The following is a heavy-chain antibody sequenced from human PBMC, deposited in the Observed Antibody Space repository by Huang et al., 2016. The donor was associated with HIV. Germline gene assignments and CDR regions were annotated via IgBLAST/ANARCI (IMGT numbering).Heavy chain of an antibody. Sequence: VESGGRSVQPGGSIKLSCVGSTFTFGAYLMSWVRQSPGKGLELVANIKQDESEKYYVDSVKGRFNISRDNARKVLFLEMDDLRVEDTAIYFCATKTAGMDIWGQGTTVTVSS. V-gene: IGHV3-7*01. J-gene: IGHJ6*02. CDR3: ATKTAGMDI. CDR2: IKQDESEK. D-gene: IGHD1-7*01. CDR1: TFTFGAYL.